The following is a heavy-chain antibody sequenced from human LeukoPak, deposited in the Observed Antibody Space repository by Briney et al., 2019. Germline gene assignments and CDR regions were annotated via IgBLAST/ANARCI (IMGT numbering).Heavy chain of an antibody. J-gene: IGHJ4*02. CDR1: GGSISSGGYP. CDR2: IYHSGST. CDR3: ARRRARITYTAMAYFDY. D-gene: IGHD5-18*01. Sequence: PSETLSLTCAVSGGSISSGGYPRSWIRQPPGKGLEWIGYIYHSGSTYYNPSLKSRVTISVDRSKNQFSLKLSSVTAADTAVYYCARRRARITYTAMAYFDYWGQGTLVTVSS. V-gene: IGHV4-30-2*01.